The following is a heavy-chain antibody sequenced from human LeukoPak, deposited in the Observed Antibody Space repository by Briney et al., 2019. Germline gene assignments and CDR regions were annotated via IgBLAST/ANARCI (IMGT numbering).Heavy chain of an antibody. J-gene: IGHJ4*02. CDR2: ISGSGGST. D-gene: IGHD3-22*01. CDR3: ACPPYDSGYYYFDY. CDR1: GFTFSSYA. Sequence: GGSLRLSCAASGFTFSSYAMSWVRQASGKGLEWVSAISGSGGSTYYADSVKGRFTISRDNSKNTLYLQMNSLRAEDTAVYYCACPPYDSGYYYFDYWGQGTLVTVSS. V-gene: IGHV3-23*01.